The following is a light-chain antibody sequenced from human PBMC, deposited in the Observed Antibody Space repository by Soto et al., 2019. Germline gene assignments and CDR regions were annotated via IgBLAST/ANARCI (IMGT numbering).Light chain of an antibody. CDR1: SSDVGGYNY. V-gene: IGLV2-14*03. J-gene: IGLJ2*01. CDR2: DVS. Sequence: QPASVSGSPGQSITISCTGASSDVGGYNYVSWYQQHPGKAPKLIIYDVSYRPSGVSSRLSGSKSGNTASLSISGLQAEDEADYYCSSYTSSSTLIFGGGTQLTVL. CDR3: SSYTSSSTLI.